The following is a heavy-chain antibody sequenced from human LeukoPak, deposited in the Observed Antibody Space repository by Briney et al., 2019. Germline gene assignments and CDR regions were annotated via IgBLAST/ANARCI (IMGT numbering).Heavy chain of an antibody. CDR3: AGGHTRLYVAFDY. Sequence: SETLSLTCNISGGSFSSDYWSCIRQSPGKGLEWIGYIYYSGDTNYSPSLKSRVTMSVDTSKNQFSLNLMSETAADTALYYRAGGHTRLYVAFDYWGQGIMVTVSS. J-gene: IGHJ4*02. CDR1: GGSFSSDY. V-gene: IGHV4-59*01. D-gene: IGHD2-2*01. CDR2: IYYSGDT.